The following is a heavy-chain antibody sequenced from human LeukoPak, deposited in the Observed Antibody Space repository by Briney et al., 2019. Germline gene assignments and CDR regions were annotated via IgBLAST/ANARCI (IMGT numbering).Heavy chain of an antibody. J-gene: IGHJ4*02. CDR3: AKYGSYNYFDTSPDY. D-gene: IGHD3-22*01. Sequence: PGVSLRLSCEASGFTFSSYGMHWVRQAPGKGLEWVTVISYDESNKNYADSVKGRFTISRDNSKNTLYLQMNSLRAEDTAVYFCAKYGSYNYFDTSPDYWGQGTLVTVSS. CDR1: GFTFSSYG. CDR2: ISYDESNK. V-gene: IGHV3-30*18.